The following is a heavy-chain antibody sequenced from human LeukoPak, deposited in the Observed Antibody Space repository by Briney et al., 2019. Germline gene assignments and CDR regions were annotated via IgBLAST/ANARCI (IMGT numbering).Heavy chain of an antibody. Sequence: PSETLSLTCAVYGGSFSGYYWSWIRQPPGKGLEWIGEINHSGSTNYNPSLKSRVTISLDTSKNQFSLKLSSVTAADTAVYYCARGFINWFDPWGQGTLVTVSS. CDR2: INHSGST. D-gene: IGHD3-10*01. CDR1: GGSFSGYY. J-gene: IGHJ5*02. CDR3: ARGFINWFDP. V-gene: IGHV4-34*01.